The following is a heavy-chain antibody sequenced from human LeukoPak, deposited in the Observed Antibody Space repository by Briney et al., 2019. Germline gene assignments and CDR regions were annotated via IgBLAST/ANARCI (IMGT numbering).Heavy chain of an antibody. Sequence: PSETLSLTCTVSGGSISSYYWSWIRQPPGKGREWIGYIYYSGSTNYNPSLKSRVTISVDTSKNQFSLKLSSVTAADTAVYYCARWYKYSSSWSPVNLFDLWGQGTLVPVSS. V-gene: IGHV4-59*01. CDR2: IYYSGST. J-gene: IGHJ5*02. CDR1: GGSISSYY. CDR3: ARWYKYSSSWSPVNLFDL. D-gene: IGHD6-6*01.